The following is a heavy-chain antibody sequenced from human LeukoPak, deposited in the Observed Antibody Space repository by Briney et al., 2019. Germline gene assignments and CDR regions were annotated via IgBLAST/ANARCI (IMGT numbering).Heavy chain of an antibody. CDR2: IYSGGST. CDR1: GFTVSSNY. J-gene: IGHJ4*02. CDR3: ARLGSPFGWYGTIDY. Sequence: GGSLRLSCAASGFTVSSNYMGWVRQAPGKGLEWVSVIYSGGSTYYTDSVKGRFTISRDNSKSTLFLEMNNLRVEDTAVYYCARLGSPFGWYGTIDYWGQGTLVTVSS. D-gene: IGHD6-19*01. V-gene: IGHV3-66*01.